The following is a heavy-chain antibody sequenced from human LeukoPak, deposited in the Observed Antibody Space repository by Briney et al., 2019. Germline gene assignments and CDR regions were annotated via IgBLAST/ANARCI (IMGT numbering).Heavy chain of an antibody. CDR3: ARGNYDSSGYYNDYFDY. J-gene: IGHJ4*02. CDR1: GFTFSSYA. V-gene: IGHV3-21*04. D-gene: IGHD3-22*01. CDR2: ISSSGSTI. Sequence: GGSLRLSCAASGFTFSSYAMSWVRQAPGKGLEWVSAISSSGSTIYYADSVKGRFTISRDNAKNSLYLQMNSLRAEDTAVYYCARGNYDSSGYYNDYFDYWGQGTLVTVSS.